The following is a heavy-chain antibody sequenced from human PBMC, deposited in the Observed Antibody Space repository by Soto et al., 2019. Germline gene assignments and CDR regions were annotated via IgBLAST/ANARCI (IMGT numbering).Heavy chain of an antibody. V-gene: IGHV1-3*01. J-gene: IGHJ4*02. Sequence: QVQLVQSGAEVKKPGASVKDSCKASGYTFTSYAMHWVRQAPGQRLEWMGWINAGNGNTKYSQKFRGRVTITRDTSASTAYMELSSLRSEDTAVYYCARVYYGSGSSLDYWGQGTLVTVSS. D-gene: IGHD3-10*01. CDR3: ARVYYGSGSSLDY. CDR2: INAGNGNT. CDR1: GYTFTSYA.